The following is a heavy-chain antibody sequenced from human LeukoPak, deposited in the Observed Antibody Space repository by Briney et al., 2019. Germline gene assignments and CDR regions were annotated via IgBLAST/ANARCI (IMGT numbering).Heavy chain of an antibody. Sequence: GGSLRLSCAASGFTFSSYAMHWVRQAPGKGLERVAVISYDGSNKYYADSVKGRFTISRDNSKNTLYLQMNSLRAEDTAVYYCARDGLLGYFDYWGQGNLVTVSS. CDR1: GFTFSSYA. J-gene: IGHJ4*02. V-gene: IGHV3-30-3*01. CDR3: ARDGLLGYFDY. CDR2: ISYDGSNK.